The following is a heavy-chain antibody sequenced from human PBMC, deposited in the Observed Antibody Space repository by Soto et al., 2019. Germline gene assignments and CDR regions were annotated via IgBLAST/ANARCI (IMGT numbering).Heavy chain of an antibody. CDR1: GFTLNSYS. V-gene: IGHV3-30-3*01. J-gene: IGHJ4*02. CDR3: AKARGEGATTLEY. D-gene: IGHD1-26*01. Sequence: QVPLVESGGGVVQPEKSLTLSCTASGFTLNSYSIHWVRQAPGKGLEWVAGSNKYYADSVKGRFTISRDTSKDTVFLQLNRLRTEDTAVYYCAKARGEGATTLEYWGQGTLVTVSS. CDR2: SNK.